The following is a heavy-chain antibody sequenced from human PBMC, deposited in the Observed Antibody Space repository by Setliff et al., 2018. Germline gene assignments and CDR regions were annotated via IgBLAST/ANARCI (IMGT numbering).Heavy chain of an antibody. J-gene: IGHJ4*02. CDR3: ARGTVDYDY. CDR1: GGTFSSYA. V-gene: IGHV1-3*01. CDR2: INAGNGNT. Sequence: GASVKVSCKASGGTFSSYAISWVRQAPGQGLEWMGGINAGNGNTKYSQKFQGRVTITRDTSASTAYMELSSLRSEDTAVYYCARGTVDYDYWGQGTLVTVSS. D-gene: IGHD4-17*01.